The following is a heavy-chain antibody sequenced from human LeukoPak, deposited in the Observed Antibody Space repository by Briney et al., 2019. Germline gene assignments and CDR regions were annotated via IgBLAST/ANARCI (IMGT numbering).Heavy chain of an antibody. CDR1: DGSISSSSYY. J-gene: IGHJ5*02. V-gene: IGHV4-39*01. Sequence: SETLSLTCTVSDGSISSSSYYWGWIRQPPGKGLEWLGSIYYSGSTYYNPSLKSRVTISVDTSKNQFSLKLSSVTAADTAVYYCARGAPRGERLGWFDPWGQGTLVTVSS. CDR3: ARGAPRGERLGWFDP. CDR2: IYYSGST. D-gene: IGHD1-26*01.